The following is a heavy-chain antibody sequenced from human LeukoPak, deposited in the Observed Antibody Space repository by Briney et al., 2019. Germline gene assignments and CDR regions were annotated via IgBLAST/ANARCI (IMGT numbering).Heavy chain of an antibody. D-gene: IGHD5-24*01. CDR1: GYTFTSYY. CDR2: INPSGGST. Sequence: ASVKVSCKASGYTFTSYYMHWVRQAPGQGLEWMGIINPSGGSTNYAQKFQGGVTMTRDTSTTTVYMELSSLRSEDTAVYYCARVGERWLQFSYFDYWGQGTLVTVSS. V-gene: IGHV1-46*01. CDR3: ARVGERWLQFSYFDY. J-gene: IGHJ4*02.